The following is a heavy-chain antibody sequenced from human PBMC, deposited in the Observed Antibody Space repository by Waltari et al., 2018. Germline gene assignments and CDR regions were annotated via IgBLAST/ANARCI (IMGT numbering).Heavy chain of an antibody. CDR1: EFTFSSYA. J-gene: IGHJ6*02. CDR2: ISNNERNI. V-gene: IGHV3-30*09. Sequence: QVQLVESGGGVVQPGRSLRLSCAASEFTFSSYAMHWVRQAPGKGVEWVAVISNNERNIYYGDSVKGRFAISRDNSKKMLYLQMNSLRAEDTAVYYCARDYCDRTNCHGMDVWGQGTTVTVSS. CDR3: ARDYCDRTNCHGMDV. D-gene: IGHD3-22*01.